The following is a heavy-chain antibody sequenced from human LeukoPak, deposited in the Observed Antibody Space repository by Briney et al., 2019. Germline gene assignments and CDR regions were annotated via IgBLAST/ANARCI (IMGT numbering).Heavy chain of an antibody. CDR3: ARVGGRYYYDSSGYHSDY. J-gene: IGHJ4*02. CDR2: INAGNGNT. V-gene: IGHV1-3*01. Sequence: ASVKVSCKASGYTFTSYAMHWVRQAPGQRLEWMGWINAGNGNTKYSQKFQGRVTITRDTSASTAYMELSSLRSEDTAVYYCARVGGRYYYDSSGYHSDYWGQGTLVTVSS. D-gene: IGHD3-22*01. CDR1: GYTFTSYA.